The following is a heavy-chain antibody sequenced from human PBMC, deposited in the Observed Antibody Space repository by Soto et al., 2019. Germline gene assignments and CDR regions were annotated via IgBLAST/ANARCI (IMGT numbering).Heavy chain of an antibody. CDR1: GVTFSSYA. D-gene: IGHD6-19*01. Sequence: EVPLLESGGGLVQPGGSLRLSCAASGVTFSSYAMSWVRQAPGKGLGWVSAISGSGGSTYYADSVKGRFTISRDNSKNTLYRQMHSLRAEDTAVYYCAKEIAVAGPSYFDYWGQGTRVTVSS. CDR2: ISGSGGST. CDR3: AKEIAVAGPSYFDY. J-gene: IGHJ4*02. V-gene: IGHV3-23*01.